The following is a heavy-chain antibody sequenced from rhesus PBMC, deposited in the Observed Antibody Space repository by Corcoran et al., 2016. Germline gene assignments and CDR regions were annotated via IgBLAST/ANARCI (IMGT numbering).Heavy chain of an antibody. CDR1: GASFSSHY. Sequence: QVQLQESGPGLVKPSETLPLTCAVSGASFSSHYWSWFRQAPGKGLVWIGLIYGSGGSTDYNPSLKSRVTMSIDTSKNQFALKLSYVTAADTAVYYCARGGGYGYWYFDLWGPGTPITISS. CDR2: IYGSGGST. CDR3: ARGGGYGYWYFDL. D-gene: IGHD5-36*01. V-gene: IGHV4S2*01. J-gene: IGHJ2*01.